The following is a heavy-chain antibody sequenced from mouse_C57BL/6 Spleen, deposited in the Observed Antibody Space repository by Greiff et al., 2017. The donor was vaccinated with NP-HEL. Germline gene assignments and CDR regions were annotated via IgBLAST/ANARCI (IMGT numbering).Heavy chain of an antibody. D-gene: IGHD1-1*01. CDR2: IWRGGST. CDR1: GFSLTSYG. V-gene: IGHV2-5*01. CDR3: AKNSDYYGSHWYFDV. Sequence: VQVVESGPGLVQPSQSLSITCTVSGFSLTSYGVHWVRQSPGKGLEWLGVIWRGGSTDYNAAFMSRLSITKDNSKSQVFFKMNSLQADDTAIYYCAKNSDYYGSHWYFDVWGTGTTVTVSS. J-gene: IGHJ1*03.